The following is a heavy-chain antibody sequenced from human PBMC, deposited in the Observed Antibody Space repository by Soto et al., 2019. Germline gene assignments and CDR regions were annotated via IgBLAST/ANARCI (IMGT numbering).Heavy chain of an antibody. Sequence: SETLSLTCTVSGGSVSNYDWSWIRQRPGKGLECIGYISYSGSTDYNPSLNSRVTISVDTSKNQFSLNLSSVTAAATAAYYCARGYTWLVYWGQGTLVTVSS. CDR3: ARGYTWLVY. CDR2: ISYSGST. V-gene: IGHV4-59*02. CDR1: GGSVSNYD. D-gene: IGHD5-12*01. J-gene: IGHJ4*02.